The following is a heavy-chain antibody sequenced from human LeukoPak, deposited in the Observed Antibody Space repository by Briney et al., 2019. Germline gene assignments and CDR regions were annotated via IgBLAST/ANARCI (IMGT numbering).Heavy chain of an antibody. J-gene: IGHJ6*02. CDR2: IIPIFGTA. Sequence: SVTVSCKASGGTFSSYAISWVRQAPGQGLEWMGGIIPIFGTANYAQKFQGRVTITADESTSTAYMELSSLRSEDTAVYYCARELAVYGDYGLEYYYGMDVWGQGTTVTVSS. D-gene: IGHD4-17*01. CDR3: ARELAVYGDYGLEYYYGMDV. CDR1: GGTFSSYA. V-gene: IGHV1-69*13.